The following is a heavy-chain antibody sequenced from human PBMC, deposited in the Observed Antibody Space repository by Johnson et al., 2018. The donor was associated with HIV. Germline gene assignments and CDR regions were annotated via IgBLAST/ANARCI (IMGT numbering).Heavy chain of an antibody. CDR2: IGTAGDT. D-gene: IGHD1-26*01. J-gene: IGHJ3*02. CDR3: ARDRRGATIDDAFDI. CDR1: GFTFSSYD. Sequence: VQLVESGGGLVQPGGSLRLSCAASGFTFSSYDMHWVRQATGKGLEWVSAIGTAGDTYYPGSVKGRFTISRENAKNILYLQMNSLRAEDTAVYYCARDRRGATIDDAFDIWGQGTMVTVSS. V-gene: IGHV3-13*01.